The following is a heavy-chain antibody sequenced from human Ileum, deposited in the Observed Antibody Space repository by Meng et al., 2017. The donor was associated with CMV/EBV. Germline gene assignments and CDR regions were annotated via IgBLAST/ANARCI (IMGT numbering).Heavy chain of an antibody. CDR3: VRQFWSGGNGWFDL. D-gene: IGHD3-3*02. V-gene: IGHV4-39*07. Sequence: QLDLQEPGPGLVKPSETLSVTCTVSGGSISSSTYYWGYIRHPPGKGLEWIGSIYKSGSTYYNPSLKSRVTISVDTSKNQFSLKLNSVTAADTAVYYCVRQFWSGGNGWFDLWGQGTLVTVSS. J-gene: IGHJ5*02. CDR2: IYKSGST. CDR1: GGSISSSTYY.